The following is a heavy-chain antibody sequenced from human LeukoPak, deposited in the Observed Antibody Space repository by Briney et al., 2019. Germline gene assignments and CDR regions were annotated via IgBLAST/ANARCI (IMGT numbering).Heavy chain of an antibody. J-gene: IGHJ1*01. V-gene: IGHV3-23*01. CDR1: GFTFSSYA. Sequence: PGGSLRLSCAASGFTFSSYAMSWVRQAPGKGLEWVSTISGSGGSTYYADSVKGRFTISRDNSKNTLYLQMNSLRAEDTAVYYCARAPCSSTSGPPYCGFQHWGQGTLVTVSS. D-gene: IGHD2-2*01. CDR3: ARAPCSSTSGPPYCGFQH. CDR2: ISGSGGST.